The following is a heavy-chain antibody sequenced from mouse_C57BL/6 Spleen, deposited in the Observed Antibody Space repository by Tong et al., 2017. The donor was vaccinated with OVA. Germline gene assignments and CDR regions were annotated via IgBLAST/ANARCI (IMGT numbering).Heavy chain of an antibody. Sequence: EVQLQESGGGLVKPGGSLKLSCAASGFTFSDYGMHWVRQAPEKGLEWVAYISSGSSTIYYADTVKGRFTISRDNVKNTLFLQMTSLRSEDTAMYYCAREGHYYYYFDYWGQGTTLTVSS. CDR3: AREGHYYYYFDY. D-gene: IGHD1-1*01. CDR2: ISSGSSTI. V-gene: IGHV5-17*01. J-gene: IGHJ2*01. CDR1: GFTFSDYG.